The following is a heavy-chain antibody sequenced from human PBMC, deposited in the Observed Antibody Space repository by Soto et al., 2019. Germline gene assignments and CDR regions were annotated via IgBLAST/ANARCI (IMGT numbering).Heavy chain of an antibody. CDR2: INAYNGNT. V-gene: IGHV1-18*01. J-gene: IGHJ4*02. D-gene: IGHD5-18*01. Sequence: QVQLVQSGAEVKKPGASVKVSCKASGYTFTSYGISWVRQAPGQGLEWMGWINAYNGNTHYAPKLQGRVTMTTDTSTSAAYRERRSLRSDDTAVYCCARDVGYGLIDYWGQGTLVTVSS. CDR3: ARDVGYGLIDY. CDR1: GYTFTSYG.